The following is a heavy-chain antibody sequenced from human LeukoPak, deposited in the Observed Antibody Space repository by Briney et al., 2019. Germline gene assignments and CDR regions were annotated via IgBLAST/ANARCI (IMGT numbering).Heavy chain of an antibody. CDR1: GGSISSYY. Sequence: SETLSLTCTVSGGSISSYYWSWIRQPPGKGLEWMGYIYYSGSTNYNPSLKSRVTISVDTSKHQFSLKLSSVTAADTAVYYCARGSDRGYYYYYGMDVWGKGTTVTVSS. J-gene: IGHJ6*04. D-gene: IGHD3-10*01. CDR2: IYYSGST. V-gene: IGHV4-59*01. CDR3: ARGSDRGYYYYYGMDV.